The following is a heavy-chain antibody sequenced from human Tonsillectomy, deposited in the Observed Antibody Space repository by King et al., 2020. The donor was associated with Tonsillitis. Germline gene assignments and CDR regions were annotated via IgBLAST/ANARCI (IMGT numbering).Heavy chain of an antibody. V-gene: IGHV4-39*07. CDR1: GGSISSSSYY. CDR3: ARDLSPMTTVTTY. D-gene: IGHD4-17*01. Sequence: LQLQESSPGLVKPSETLSLTCTVSGGSISSSSYYWGWIRQPPGKGLEWIGSIYYSGSTYYNPSLKSRVTISVDTSKNQFSLKLSSVTAADTAVYFCARDLSPMTTVTTYWGQGTLVTVSS. J-gene: IGHJ4*02. CDR2: IYYSGST.